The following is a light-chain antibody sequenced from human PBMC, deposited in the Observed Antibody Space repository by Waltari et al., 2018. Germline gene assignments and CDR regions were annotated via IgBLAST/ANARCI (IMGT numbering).Light chain of an antibody. J-gene: IGLJ2*01. Sequence: QSALTQPASVSGSPGQSVTIPCTGASGVIGSYYYVSWYQQHPGHAPKLVVVDVNHRPSGVSKRCSASVSGNTASLTISGLQAEDEADYYCSSYTKDTRIFGGGTKLTVL. V-gene: IGLV2-14*03. CDR1: SGVIGSYYY. CDR2: DVN. CDR3: SSYTKDTRI.